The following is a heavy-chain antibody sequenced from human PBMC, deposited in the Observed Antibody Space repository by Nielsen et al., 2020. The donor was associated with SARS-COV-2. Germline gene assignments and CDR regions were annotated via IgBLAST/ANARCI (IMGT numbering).Heavy chain of an antibody. J-gene: IGHJ4*02. CDR2: IYYSGST. V-gene: IGHV4-39*01. Sequence: SETLSLTCTVSGGSISSSSYYWGWIRQPPGKGLEWIGSIYYSGSTYYNPSLKSRVTISVDTSKNQFSLKLSSVTAADTAVYYCARLELGSSGYYRFDYWGQGTLVTVSS. D-gene: IGHD3-22*01. CDR1: GGSISSSSYY. CDR3: ARLELGSSGYYRFDY.